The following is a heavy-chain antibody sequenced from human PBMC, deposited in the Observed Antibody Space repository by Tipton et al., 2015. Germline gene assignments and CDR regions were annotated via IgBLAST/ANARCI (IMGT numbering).Heavy chain of an antibody. V-gene: IGHV3-11*01. Sequence: SLRLSCAASGFTFTDYDMSWIRQAPGTGLEWVSYIYNSGKVMFYADSLRGRFTISRDNTKNLVSLQMHNVRVDDTAVYYCARGSGRGYYGMDVWGQGTTVTVS. CDR2: IYNSGKVM. CDR3: ARGSGRGYYGMDV. J-gene: IGHJ6*02. D-gene: IGHD1-26*01. CDR1: GFTFTDYD.